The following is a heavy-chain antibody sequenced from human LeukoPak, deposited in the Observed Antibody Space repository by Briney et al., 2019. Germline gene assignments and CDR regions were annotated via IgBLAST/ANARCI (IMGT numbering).Heavy chain of an antibody. CDR3: VRDPTRVFIEVTRGY. CDR2: IKKDRSEK. V-gene: IGHV3-7*01. CDR1: GFTFRNLR. D-gene: IGHD2-21*02. J-gene: IGHJ4*02. Sequence: GGSLTLSCSASGFTFRNLRMGWVRPAPGKGLEWVANIKKDRSEKNYVDSVKGRFTISRDNAENSLYLQMNSLRAEDTAVYYCVRDPTRVFIEVTRGYWGQGTMVTVSS.